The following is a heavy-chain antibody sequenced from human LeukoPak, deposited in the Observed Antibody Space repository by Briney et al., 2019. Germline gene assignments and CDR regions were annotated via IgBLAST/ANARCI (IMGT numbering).Heavy chain of an antibody. Sequence: GGSLRLSCAASGFTFSSYGMHWVRQAPGKGLEWVAVISYDGSNKYYADSVKGRFTISRDNSKNTLYLQMNSLRAEDTAVYYCARETRGYSYGYYYFDYWGQGTLVTVSS. J-gene: IGHJ4*02. V-gene: IGHV3-30*19. CDR2: ISYDGSNK. CDR1: GFTFSSYG. CDR3: ARETRGYSYGYYYFDY. D-gene: IGHD5-18*01.